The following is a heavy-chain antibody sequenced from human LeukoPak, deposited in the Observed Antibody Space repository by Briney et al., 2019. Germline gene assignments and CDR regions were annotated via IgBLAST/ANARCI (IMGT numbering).Heavy chain of an antibody. CDR3: ARAGGYCSSTSCYNWVDP. CDR2: ISSSSSYI. Sequence: GGSPRLSCAASGFTFSSYSMNWVRQAPGKGLEWVSSISSSSSYIYYADSVKGRFTISRDNAKNTLYLQMNSLRAEDTAVYYCARAGGYCSSTSCYNWVDPWGQGTLVTVSS. V-gene: IGHV3-21*01. J-gene: IGHJ5*02. CDR1: GFTFSSYS. D-gene: IGHD2-2*01.